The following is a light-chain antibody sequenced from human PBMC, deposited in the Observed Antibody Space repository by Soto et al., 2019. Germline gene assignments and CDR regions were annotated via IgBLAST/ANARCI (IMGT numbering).Light chain of an antibody. CDR3: SSYTSSSTPYV. V-gene: IGLV2-14*01. J-gene: IGLJ1*01. Sequence: SLLTQPAPLSGSPGQSITISCPGTSSEFGGYNYVSWYQQHPGKAPKLMIYDVSNRPSGVSNRFSGSKSGNTASLTISGLQAEDEADYYCSSYTSSSTPYVFGTGTKVTVL. CDR1: SSEFGGYNY. CDR2: DVS.